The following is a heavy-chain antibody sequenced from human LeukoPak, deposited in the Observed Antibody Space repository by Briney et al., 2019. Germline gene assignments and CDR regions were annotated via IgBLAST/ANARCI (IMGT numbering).Heavy chain of an antibody. CDR2: IYYSGST. J-gene: IGHJ5*02. D-gene: IGHD3-3*01. CDR3: ARQNPDDFWSGYYLYWFDP. Sequence: SETLSLTCTVSGGSISSSSYYWGWIRQPPGKGLEWIGSIYYSGSTYYNPSLKSRVTISVDTSKNQFSLKLSSVTAADTAVYYCARQNPDDFWSGYYLYWFDPWGQGTLATVSS. CDR1: GGSISSSSYY. V-gene: IGHV4-39*01.